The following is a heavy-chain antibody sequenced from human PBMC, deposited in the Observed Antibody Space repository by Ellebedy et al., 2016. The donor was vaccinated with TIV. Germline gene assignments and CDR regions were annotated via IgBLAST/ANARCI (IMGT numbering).Heavy chain of an antibody. CDR2: IIPILGTP. CDR3: ASAGGGSFYRYFDL. V-gene: IGHV1-69*11. CDR1: GGTFRSYV. J-gene: IGHJ2*01. D-gene: IGHD1-26*01. Sequence: SVKVSCXASGGTFRSYVFSWVRQAPGQGLEWMGRIIPILGTPNYAQKFQGRVTITADESTSTAYMELSSLRSEDTAVFYCASAGGGSFYRYFDLWGRGTLVTVSS.